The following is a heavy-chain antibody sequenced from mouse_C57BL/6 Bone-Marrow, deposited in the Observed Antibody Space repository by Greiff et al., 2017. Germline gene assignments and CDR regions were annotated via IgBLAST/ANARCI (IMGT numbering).Heavy chain of an antibody. J-gene: IGHJ4*01. D-gene: IGHD3-2*02. CDR2: IYPGSGST. CDR3: ASPRQLRLLTMDY. CDR1: GYTFTSYW. Sequence: VQLQQSGAELVKPGASVKMSCKASGYTFTSYWITWVKQRPGQGLEWIGDIYPGSGSTNYNEKFKSKATLTVDTSSSTAYMQLSSLTSEDSAVYYCASPRQLRLLTMDYWGQGTSVTVSS. V-gene: IGHV1-55*01.